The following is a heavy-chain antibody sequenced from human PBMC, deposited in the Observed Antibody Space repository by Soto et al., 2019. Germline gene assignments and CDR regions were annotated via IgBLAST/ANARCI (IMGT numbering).Heavy chain of an antibody. CDR3: ARFWRGPAAIYCYYGMDV. CDR1: GGSISSGGYY. CDR2: IYSSGST. Sequence: QVQLQESGPGLVKPSQTLSLTCTVSGGSISSGGYYWSWIRQHPGKGLEWIGYIYSSGSTYYNPSLKSRVTISVDTSKNQFSLKLSSVTAADTAVYYCARFWRGPAAIYCYYGMDVWGQGATVTVSS. D-gene: IGHD2-2*01. V-gene: IGHV4-31*03. J-gene: IGHJ6*02.